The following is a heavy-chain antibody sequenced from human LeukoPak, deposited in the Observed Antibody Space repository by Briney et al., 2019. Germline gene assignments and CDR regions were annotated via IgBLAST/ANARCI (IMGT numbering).Heavy chain of an antibody. V-gene: IGHV1-2*02. D-gene: IGHD4-17*01. CDR2: INPNSGGT. CDR1: GYTFTGYY. CDR3: ARVPYGDYEYYFDY. J-gene: IGHJ4*02. Sequence: ASVKVSCKASGYTFTGYYMHWVRQAPGQGLEWMGWINPNSGGTNYALKFQGRVTMTRDTSISTAYMELSRLRSDDTAVYYCARVPYGDYEYYFDYWGQGTLVTVSS.